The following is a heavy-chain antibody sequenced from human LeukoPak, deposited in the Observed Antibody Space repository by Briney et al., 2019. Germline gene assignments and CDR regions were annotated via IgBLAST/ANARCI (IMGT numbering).Heavy chain of an antibody. V-gene: IGHV3-53*01. CDR2: IYSGGST. J-gene: IGHJ4*02. CDR3: ARVQRTTMVDY. D-gene: IGHD3-10*01. CDR1: GFIVSSNY. Sequence: GSLRLSCAASGFIVSSNYMSWVRQAPGKGLEWVSVIYSGGSTYYADSVKGRFTISRDNSKNTLYLQMNSLRAEDTAVYYCARVQRTTMVDYWGQGTLVTVSS.